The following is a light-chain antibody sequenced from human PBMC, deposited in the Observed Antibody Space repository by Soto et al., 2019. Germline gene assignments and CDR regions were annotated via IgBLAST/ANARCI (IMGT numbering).Light chain of an antibody. V-gene: IGKV3-15*01. CDR2: VAS. J-gene: IGKJ1*01. CDR3: QQYNNWPPWT. Sequence: EIVMTQSPATLSVSPGERATLSCRASQSVSSNLAGYQQKPGQAPRLLIYVASTRATGIPARFSGSGSGTEFTLTISSLPAEDFAVYYCQQYNNWPPWTFGQGTKVEIK. CDR1: QSVSSN.